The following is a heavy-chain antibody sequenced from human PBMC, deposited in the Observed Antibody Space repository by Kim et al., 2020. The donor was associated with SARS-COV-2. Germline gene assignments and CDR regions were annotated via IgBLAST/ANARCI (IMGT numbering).Heavy chain of an antibody. Sequence: ASVKVSCKVSGYTLTELSMHWVRQAPGKGLEWMGGFDPEDGETIYAQKFQGRVTMTEDTSTDTAYMELSSLRSEDTAVYYCATAEVGVGATNLDYWGQGTLVTVSS. D-gene: IGHD1-26*01. CDR3: ATAEVGVGATNLDY. J-gene: IGHJ4*02. CDR1: GYTLTELS. CDR2: FDPEDGET. V-gene: IGHV1-24*01.